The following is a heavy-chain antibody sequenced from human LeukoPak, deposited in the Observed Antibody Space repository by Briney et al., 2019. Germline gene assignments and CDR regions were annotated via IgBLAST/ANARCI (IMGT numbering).Heavy chain of an antibody. CDR1: GFTFSNAW. CDR3: AREPYDFWSGYGTTEEYYYYMDV. CDR2: ISSSSSYI. Sequence: GGSLRLSCAASGFTFSNAWMSWVRQAPGKGLEWVSSISSSSSYIYYADSVKGRFTISRDNAKNSLYLQMNSLRAEDTAVYYCAREPYDFWSGYGTTEEYYYYMDVWGKGTTVTVSS. J-gene: IGHJ6*03. D-gene: IGHD3-3*01. V-gene: IGHV3-21*01.